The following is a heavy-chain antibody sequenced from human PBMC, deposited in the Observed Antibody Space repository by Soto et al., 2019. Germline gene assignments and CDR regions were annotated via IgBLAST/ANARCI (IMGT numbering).Heavy chain of an antibody. J-gene: IGHJ5*02. CDR1: EFTLPDSA. Sequence: EGHLVESGGGVVRPGGSLRLSCATSEFTLPDSAMTWVRQAPGRGLEWVSSITSKGGTKAYADSVKGRFTISRDNAKTALDLQMNSLRVEDTALYYCVRGGQWLETLKSWGQGNLFTVSS. V-gene: IGHV3-20*04. D-gene: IGHD6-19*01. CDR2: ITSKGGTK. CDR3: VRGGQWLETLKS.